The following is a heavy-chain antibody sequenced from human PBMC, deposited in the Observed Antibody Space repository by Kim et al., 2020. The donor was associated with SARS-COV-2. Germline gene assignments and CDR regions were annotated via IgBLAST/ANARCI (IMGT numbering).Heavy chain of an antibody. V-gene: IGHV1-18*01. CDR3: ARGPPGDC. CDR2: GNT. Sequence: GNTNYAQKLQGRVTMTTDTSTSTAYMELRSLRSDDTAVYYCARGPPGDCWGQGTLVTVSS. J-gene: IGHJ4*02. D-gene: IGHD7-27*01.